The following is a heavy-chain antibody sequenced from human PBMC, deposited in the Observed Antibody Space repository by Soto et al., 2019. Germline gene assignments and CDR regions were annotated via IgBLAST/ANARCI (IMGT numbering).Heavy chain of an antibody. CDR3: ARAELRYFDWGADYYYMDV. CDR1: GGSFSGYY. J-gene: IGHJ6*03. V-gene: IGHV4-34*01. D-gene: IGHD3-9*01. CDR2: INHSGST. Sequence: SETLSLTCAVYGGSFSGYYWSCTRQPPGKGLEWIGEINHSGSTNYNPSLKSRVTISVDTSKNQFSLKLSSVTAADTAVYYCARAELRYFDWGADYYYMDVWGKGTTVTVSS.